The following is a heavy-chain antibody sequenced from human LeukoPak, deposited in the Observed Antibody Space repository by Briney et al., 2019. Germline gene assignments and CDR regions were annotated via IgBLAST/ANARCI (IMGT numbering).Heavy chain of an antibody. V-gene: IGHV1-18*01. CDR2: ISAYNGNT. CDR3: ARDPPAYYYDSSGRTFDY. Sequence: ASVKVSCKASGGTFSSYAISWVRQAPGQGVEWMGWISAYNGNTNYAQKLQGRVTMTTDTSTSTAYMELRSLRSDDPAVYYCARDPPAYYYDSSGRTFDYWGKGTLVTVSS. CDR1: GGTFSSYA. J-gene: IGHJ4*02. D-gene: IGHD3-22*01.